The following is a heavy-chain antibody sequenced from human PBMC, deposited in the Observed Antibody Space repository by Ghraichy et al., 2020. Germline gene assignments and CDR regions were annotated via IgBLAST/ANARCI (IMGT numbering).Heavy chain of an antibody. V-gene: IGHV4-39*01. D-gene: IGHD6-25*01. CDR1: SGSISGTSYY. Sequence: SETLSLTCTVSSGSISGTSYYWGWIRQPPGKGLEWIGSIYYTGSASYNPSLKSRVTISVDTSKDQFSLKVKSVTAADTAVYYCVRRRGLGGAALDYWGQGILVTVSS. CDR2: IYYTGSA. J-gene: IGHJ4*02. CDR3: VRRRGLGGAALDY.